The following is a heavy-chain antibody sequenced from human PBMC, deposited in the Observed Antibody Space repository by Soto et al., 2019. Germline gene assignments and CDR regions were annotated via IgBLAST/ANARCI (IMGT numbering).Heavy chain of an antibody. CDR2: IYYSGST. V-gene: IGHV4-31*03. Sequence: QVQLQESGPGLVKPSQTLSLTCTVSGGSISSGGYYWSWIRQHPGKGLEWIGYIYYSGSTYYNPTLKSRVTISVDTSKNQFSPKLSSVTAAHTAVYYCARDGSWPNNWFAPWGQGTLVTVSS. CDR1: GGSISSGGYY. J-gene: IGHJ5*02. CDR3: ARDGSWPNNWFAP.